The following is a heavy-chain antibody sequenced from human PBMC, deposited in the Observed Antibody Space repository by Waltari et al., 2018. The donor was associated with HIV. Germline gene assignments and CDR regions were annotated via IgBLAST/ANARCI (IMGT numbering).Heavy chain of an antibody. Sequence: QVQLVESGGGVVQPGTSLTLSCAVSGFTFSNFAIHWVRQSPAKGLEWLAVFWSDGVEISYADSVKGRFTISKDISQKTLYLHLTSLRAEDTALYYCARGYSSSRWIPLYHWGRGTLVTVSS. D-gene: IGHD6-6*01. CDR1: GFTFSNFA. J-gene: IGHJ1*01. CDR3: ARGYSSSRWIPLYH. CDR2: FWSDGVEI. V-gene: IGHV3-33*01.